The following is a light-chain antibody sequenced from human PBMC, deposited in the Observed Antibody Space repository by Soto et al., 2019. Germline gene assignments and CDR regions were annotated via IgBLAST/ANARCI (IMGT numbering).Light chain of an antibody. Sequence: QSALTQPASVSGSPGQSITISCTGTSSDVGSYNLVSWYQQHPGKAPKLMIYEGGKRPSGVPNRFSGSKSGNTASLTISGLQAEDEADYYSSSCAGSTIYVFGAGTKVTV. CDR2: EGG. J-gene: IGLJ1*01. CDR3: SSCAGSTIYV. CDR1: SSDVGSYNL. V-gene: IGLV2-23*01.